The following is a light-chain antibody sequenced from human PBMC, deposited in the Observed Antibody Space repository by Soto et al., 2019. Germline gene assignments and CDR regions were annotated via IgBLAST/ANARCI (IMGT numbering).Light chain of an antibody. J-gene: IGLJ3*02. Sequence: QSALTQPASVSGSPGQSITISCTGTSSDVGGYNWVAWYQQHPGKAPKLMICDVSNRPSGVSNRFSGSKSGNTASLTISGLQAEDEADYYCSSYTSSNPVVFGGGTKLTVL. CDR2: DVS. V-gene: IGLV2-14*03. CDR3: SSYTSSNPVV. CDR1: SSDVGGYNW.